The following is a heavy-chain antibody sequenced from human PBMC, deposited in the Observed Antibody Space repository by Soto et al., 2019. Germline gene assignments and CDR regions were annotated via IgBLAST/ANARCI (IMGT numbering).Heavy chain of an antibody. V-gene: IGHV3-33*06. J-gene: IGHJ5*02. Sequence: PGGSLRLSCAASGFTFSSYGMHWVRQAPGKGLEWVAVIWYDGSNKYYADSVKGRFTISRDNSKNTLYLQMNSLRAEDTAVYYWSKGFWVTSNWFDPWGQGTLVTVSS. CDR1: GFTFSSYG. CDR2: IWYDGSNK. D-gene: IGHD4-17*01. CDR3: SKGFWVTSNWFDP.